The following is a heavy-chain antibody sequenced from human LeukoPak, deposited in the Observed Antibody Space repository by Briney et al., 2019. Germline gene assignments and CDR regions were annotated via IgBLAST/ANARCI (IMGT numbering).Heavy chain of an antibody. CDR1: GFTFSSYA. D-gene: IGHD5-24*01. V-gene: IGHV3-23*01. J-gene: IGHJ4*02. CDR3: AKDGDSYYFDY. CDR2: ISGSGGST. Sequence: PGGSLRLSCAASGFTFSSYAMSWVRQAPGQGLEWVSAISGSGGSTYYADSVKGRFTISRDKSKNTLYLQMNSLRSEDTAVYYCAKDGDSYYFDYWGQGTLVTVSS.